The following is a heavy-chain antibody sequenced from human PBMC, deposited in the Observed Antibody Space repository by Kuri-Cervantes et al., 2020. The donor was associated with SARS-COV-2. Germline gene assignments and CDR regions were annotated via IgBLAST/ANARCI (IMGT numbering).Heavy chain of an antibody. D-gene: IGHD3-10*01. CDR3: AREDRAPITMVRGPLDY. V-gene: IGHV3-30*02. CDR2: VRRDGSNY. CDR1: GFTFSYYG. Sequence: GGSLRLSCAASGFTFSYYGMHWVRQAPGKGLEWVGFVRRDGSNYYYADSVKGRFTISRDNSKNSLYLQMNSLGAGDTAVYYCAREDRAPITMVRGPLDYWGQGTLVTVSS. J-gene: IGHJ4*02.